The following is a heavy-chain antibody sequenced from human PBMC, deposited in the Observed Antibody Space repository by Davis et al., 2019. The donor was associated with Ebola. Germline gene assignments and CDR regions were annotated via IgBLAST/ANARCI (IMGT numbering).Heavy chain of an antibody. CDR3: ARGLYPWELDY. CDR2: ISYSGNT. Sequence: SETLSLTCTVSGASVSSRFWSWIRQTPGKGLEWIGPISYSGNTNYNPSLKSRVIISIDTSKNQFSLKLSSVTAADTAVYYCARGLYPWELDYWGQGTLVTVSS. CDR1: GASVSSRF. V-gene: IGHV4-59*02. D-gene: IGHD1-1*01. J-gene: IGHJ4*02.